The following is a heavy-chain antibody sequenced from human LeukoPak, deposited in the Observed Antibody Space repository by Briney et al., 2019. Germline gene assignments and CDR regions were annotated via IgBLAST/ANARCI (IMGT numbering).Heavy chain of an antibody. CDR2: IYTSGST. V-gene: IGHV4-61*02. J-gene: IGHJ4*02. CDR3: ARERRILDGGAVNLFDY. CDR1: GGSISSGSYY. Sequence: SQTLSLTCTVSGGSISSGSYYWSWIRQPAGKGLEWIGRIYTSGSTNYIPSLKSRVTISVGTSKNQFSLKLSSVTAADTAVYYCARERRILDGGAVNLFDYWGQGTLVTVSS. D-gene: IGHD3-16*01.